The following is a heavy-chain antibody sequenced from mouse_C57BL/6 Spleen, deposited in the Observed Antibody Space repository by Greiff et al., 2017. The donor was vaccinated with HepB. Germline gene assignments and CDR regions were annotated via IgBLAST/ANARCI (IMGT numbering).Heavy chain of an antibody. D-gene: IGHD2-3*01. CDR3: ARDAYDGYYCFAY. V-gene: IGHV5-4*01. Sequence: EVKLVESGGGLVKPGGSLKLSCAASGFTFSSYAMSWVRQTPEKRLEWVATISDGGSYTYYPDNVKGRFTISRDNAKNNLYLQMSHLKSEDTAMYYCARDAYDGYYCFAYWGQGTLVTVSA. CDR1: GFTFSSYA. CDR2: ISDGGSYT. J-gene: IGHJ3*01.